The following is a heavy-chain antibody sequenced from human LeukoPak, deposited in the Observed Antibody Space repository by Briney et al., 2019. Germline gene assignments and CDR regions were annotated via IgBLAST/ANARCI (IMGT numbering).Heavy chain of an antibody. J-gene: IGHJ4*02. CDR3: ARQRTTFGGVISIFDY. CDR2: INYSGST. D-gene: IGHD3-16*02. V-gene: IGHV4-59*05. CDR1: GFTFSSYSMN. Sequence: GSLRLSCAASGFTFSSYSMNWVRQAPGKGLEWIGSINYSGSTHYNPSLKSRITISVDASKNQFSLKLSSLTAADTAVYYCARQRTTFGGVISIFDYWGQGTLVTVSS.